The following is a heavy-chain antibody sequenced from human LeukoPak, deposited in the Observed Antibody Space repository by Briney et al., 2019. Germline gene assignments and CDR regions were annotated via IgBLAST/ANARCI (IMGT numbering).Heavy chain of an antibody. CDR3: ARVPYSSSWYYYYYYMDV. CDR1: GGSISSYY. D-gene: IGHD6-13*01. Sequence: SSETLSLTCTVSGGSISSYYWSWIRQPPGKGLEWIGYIYYSGSTNYNPSLKSRVTISVDTSKNQFSLKLSSVTAADTAVYYCARVPYSSSWYYYYYYMDVWGKGTTVTVSS. CDR2: IYYSGST. V-gene: IGHV4-59*01. J-gene: IGHJ6*03.